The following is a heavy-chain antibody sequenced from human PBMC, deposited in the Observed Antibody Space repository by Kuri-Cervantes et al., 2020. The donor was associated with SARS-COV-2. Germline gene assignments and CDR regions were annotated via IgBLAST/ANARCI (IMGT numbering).Heavy chain of an antibody. J-gene: IGHJ6*02. V-gene: IGHV1-2*04. CDR2: INPNSGGT. D-gene: IGHD3-10*01. CDR3: ARGMVRGLIQSYYYGMDV. Sequence: ASVKVSCKASGYTFSDYYMYWVRQAPGQGLEWMGWINPNSGGTNYAQKFQGWVTMTRDTSSTGYTELSRLRSDDTAAYYCARGMVRGLIQSYYYGMDVWGQGTTVTVSS. CDR1: GYTFSDYY.